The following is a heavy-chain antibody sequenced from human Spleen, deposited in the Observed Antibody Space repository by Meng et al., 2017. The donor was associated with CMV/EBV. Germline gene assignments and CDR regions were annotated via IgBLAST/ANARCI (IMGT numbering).Heavy chain of an antibody. J-gene: IGHJ4*02. D-gene: IGHD3-10*01. Sequence: SGYTFTGYYKHWVRQAPGQGLEWMGRINPNSGGTNYAQKFQGRVTMTRDTSISTAYMELSRLRSDDTAVYYCARVRLITMVRGVFDYWGQGTLVNVSS. V-gene: IGHV1-2*06. CDR2: INPNSGGT. CDR3: ARVRLITMVRGVFDY. CDR1: GYTFTGYY.